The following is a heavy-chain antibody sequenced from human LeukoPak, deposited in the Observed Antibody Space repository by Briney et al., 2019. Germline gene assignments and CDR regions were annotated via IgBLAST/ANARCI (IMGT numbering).Heavy chain of an antibody. CDR1: GGSISSYY. CDR3: ASSTPGYSSGFS. J-gene: IGHJ4*02. CDR2: IYTSGST. Sequence: SETLPLTCTVSGGSISSYYWSWIRQPAGKGLEWIGRIYTSGSTNYNPSLKSRVTMSVDTSKNQFSLKLSSVTAADTAVYYCASSTPGYSSGFSWGQGTLVTVSS. V-gene: IGHV4-4*07. D-gene: IGHD5-18*01.